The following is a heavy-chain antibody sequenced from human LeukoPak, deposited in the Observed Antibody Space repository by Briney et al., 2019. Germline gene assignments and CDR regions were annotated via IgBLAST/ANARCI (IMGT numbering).Heavy chain of an antibody. V-gene: IGHV4-61*02. CDR2: IYTSGST. J-gene: IGHJ4*02. D-gene: IGHD6-6*01. CDR3: ARNGEYGTSRYFDY. Sequence: SETLSLTCTVSGGSISSGSYYWSWIRQPAGKGLEWIGRIYTSGSTNYSPSLKSRVTISIDTSKNQFSLKLSSVTAADTAVYYCARNGEYGTSRYFDYWGQGTLVIVSS. CDR1: GGSISSGSYY.